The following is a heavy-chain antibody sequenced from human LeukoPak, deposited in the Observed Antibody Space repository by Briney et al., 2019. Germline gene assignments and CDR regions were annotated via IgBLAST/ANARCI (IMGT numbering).Heavy chain of an antibody. CDR3: AREGPLSAFDI. V-gene: IGHV4-59*12. CDR2: IYYSGST. Sequence: PSETLSLTCTVSGGSISSYYWSWIRQPPGKGLEWIGYIYYSGSTNYNPSLKSRVTISVDTSKNQFSLKLSSVTAADTAVYYCAREGPLSAFDIWGQGTMVTVSS. CDR1: GGSISSYY. D-gene: IGHD4/OR15-4a*01. J-gene: IGHJ3*02.